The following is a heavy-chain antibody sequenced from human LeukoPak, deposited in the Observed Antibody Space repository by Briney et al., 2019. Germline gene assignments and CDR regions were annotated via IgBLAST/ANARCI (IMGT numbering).Heavy chain of an antibody. CDR1: GFTFSSYG. CDR3: AKNRLEIFGGGDY. CDR2: ISYDGSNK. Sequence: GGSLRLSWAASGFTFSSYGMHGVRQAPGKGLEWVAVISYDGSNKYYADSVKGRFTISRDNSKNTLYLQMNSLRAEDTAVYYCAKNRLEIFGGGDYWGQGTLVTVSS. D-gene: IGHD3-3*01. J-gene: IGHJ4*02. V-gene: IGHV3-30*18.